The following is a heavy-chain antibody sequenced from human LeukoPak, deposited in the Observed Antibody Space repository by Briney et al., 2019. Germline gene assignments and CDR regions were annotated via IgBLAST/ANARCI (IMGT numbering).Heavy chain of an antibody. CDR1: GYTFTIYD. CDR2: MNPNSGDT. D-gene: IGHD5-12*01. CDR3: ARDPTRGDLSVY. Sequence: GASVKVSCKASGYTFTIYDINWVRQATGQGLEWMGWMNPNSGDTGYAQKFQGRVTITWNTSISTAYMELSRLTSDDMAVYYCARDPTRGDLSVYWGQGSLVTVSS. J-gene: IGHJ4*02. V-gene: IGHV1-8*03.